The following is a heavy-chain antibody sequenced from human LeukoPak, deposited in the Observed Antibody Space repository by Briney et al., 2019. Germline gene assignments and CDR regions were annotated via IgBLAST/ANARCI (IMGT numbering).Heavy chain of an antibody. J-gene: IGHJ4*02. CDR2: INHSGST. V-gene: IGHV4-34*01. D-gene: IGHD6-19*01. CDR3: ASLAVAGPRGGLN. Sequence: SETLSLTCAVYGGSFSGYYWSWIRQPPGKGLEWIGEINHSGSTNYNPSLKSRVTISVDRSKNQFSLKLSSVTAADTAVYYCASLAVAGPRGGLNWGQGTLVTVSS. CDR1: GGSFSGYY.